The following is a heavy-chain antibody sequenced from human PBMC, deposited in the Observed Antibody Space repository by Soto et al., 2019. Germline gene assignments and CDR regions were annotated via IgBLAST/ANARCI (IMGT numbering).Heavy chain of an antibody. J-gene: IGHJ6*02. V-gene: IGHV4-30-4*01. Sequence: PSETLSLTCTVSGGSISSGDYYWSWIRQPPGKGLEWIGYIYYSGSTYYNPSLKSRVTISVDTSKNQFSLKLSSVTAADTAVYYCARDMYLVQVRGVSYGMDVWGQGTTVTVSS. CDR2: IYYSGST. CDR1: GGSISSGDYY. CDR3: ARDMYLVQVRGVSYGMDV. D-gene: IGHD3-10*01.